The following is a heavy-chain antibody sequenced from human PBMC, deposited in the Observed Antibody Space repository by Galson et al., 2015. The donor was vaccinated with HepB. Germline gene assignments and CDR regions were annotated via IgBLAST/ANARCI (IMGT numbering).Heavy chain of an antibody. Sequence: SLRLSCAASGFTFSSYGMHWVRQAPGKGLEWVAVIWYDGSNKYYADSVKGRFTISRDNSKNTLYLQMNSLRAEDTAVYYCAREGGAAAGTDLGYWGQGTLVTVSS. CDR3: AREGGAAAGTDLGY. CDR1: GFTFSSYG. V-gene: IGHV3-33*01. J-gene: IGHJ4*02. CDR2: IWYDGSNK. D-gene: IGHD6-13*01.